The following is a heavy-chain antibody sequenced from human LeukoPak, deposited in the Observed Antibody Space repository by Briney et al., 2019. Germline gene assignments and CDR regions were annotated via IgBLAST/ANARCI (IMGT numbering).Heavy chain of an antibody. Sequence: SETLSLTCTVSGGSISSYYWSWIRQPPGKGLEWIGYIYYSGSTNYNPSLKSRVTISVDTSKNQFSLKLSSVTAADTAVYYCARDLGATAPNAFDIWGQGTMVTVSS. J-gene: IGHJ3*02. D-gene: IGHD1-26*01. CDR1: GGSISSYY. V-gene: IGHV4-59*01. CDR3: ARDLGATAPNAFDI. CDR2: IYYSGST.